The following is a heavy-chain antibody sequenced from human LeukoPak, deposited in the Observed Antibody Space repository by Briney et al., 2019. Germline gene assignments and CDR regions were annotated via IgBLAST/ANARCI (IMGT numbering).Heavy chain of an antibody. CDR3: ARDGGYGDPLCMDV. J-gene: IGHJ6*04. D-gene: IGHD4-17*01. Sequence: GGSLSLSCAASGFTFSSYSMNWVRQAPGKGLEWVSSISSSSSSYIYYADSVKGRFTISRDNAKNSLYLQMNSLRAEDTAVYYCARDGGYGDPLCMDVWGKGTTVTVSS. V-gene: IGHV3-21*01. CDR1: GFTFSSYS. CDR2: ISSSSSSYI.